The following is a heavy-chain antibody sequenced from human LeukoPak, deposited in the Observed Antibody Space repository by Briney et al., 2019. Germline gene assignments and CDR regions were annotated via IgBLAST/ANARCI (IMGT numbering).Heavy chain of an antibody. CDR2: TNQDGTER. D-gene: IGHD3-10*01. J-gene: IGHJ5*02. V-gene: IGHV3-7*05. CDR3: ARFKRSYYTPSNPIDNWFDP. Sequence: GGSLRLSCAASGFTFSRYWMTWVRQAPGKGLEWVANTNQDGTERHYVDPVKGRSTISRDNAKNSLYLQMNTLRAEDTAVYYCARFKRSYYTPSNPIDNWFDPWGQGTLVTVSS. CDR1: GFTFSRYW.